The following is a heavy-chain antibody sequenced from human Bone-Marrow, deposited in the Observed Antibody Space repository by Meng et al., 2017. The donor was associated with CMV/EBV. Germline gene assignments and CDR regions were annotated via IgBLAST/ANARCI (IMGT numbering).Heavy chain of an antibody. CDR2: IYSGGSST. CDR3: AKAQGKGY. D-gene: IGHD3-10*01. V-gene: IGHV3-23*03. J-gene: IGHJ4*02. CDR1: GFTVSSNY. Sequence: GESLKISCAASGFTVSSNYMSWVRQAPGKGLEWVSVIYSGGSSTYYADSVKGRFTISRDNSKNTLYLQMNSLRAEDTAVYYCAKAQGKGYWGQGTLVTVSS.